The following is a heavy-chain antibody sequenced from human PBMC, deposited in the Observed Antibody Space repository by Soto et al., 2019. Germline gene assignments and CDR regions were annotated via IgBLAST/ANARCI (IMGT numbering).Heavy chain of an antibody. D-gene: IGHD6-13*01. Sequence: SETLSLTCAVYGGSFSGYYWSWIRQPPGKGLEWIGEINHSGSTNYNPSLKSRVTISVDTSKNQFSLKLSSVTAADTAVHYCARGIRAAGIRPWGQGTLVTVS. CDR2: INHSGST. CDR1: GGSFSGYY. J-gene: IGHJ5*02. V-gene: IGHV4-34*01. CDR3: ARGIRAAGIRP.